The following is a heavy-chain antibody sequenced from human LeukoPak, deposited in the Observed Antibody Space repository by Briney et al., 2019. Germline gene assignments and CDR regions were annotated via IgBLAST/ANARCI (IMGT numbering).Heavy chain of an antibody. CDR2: IYYSGST. D-gene: IGHD4-23*01. J-gene: IGHJ4*02. V-gene: IGHV4-39*07. Sequence: SETLSLTCTVSGGSISSSSYYWGWIRQPPGKGLEWIVSIYYSGSTYYNPSRKSRVTISVDTSKNQFSLKLSSVTAADTAVYDFARVGYGGNTEFDYWGQGTLVTVSS. CDR1: GGSISSSSYY. CDR3: ARVGYGGNTEFDY.